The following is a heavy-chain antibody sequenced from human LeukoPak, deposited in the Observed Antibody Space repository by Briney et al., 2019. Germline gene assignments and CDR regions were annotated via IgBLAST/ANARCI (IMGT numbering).Heavy chain of an antibody. Sequence: GGSLRLSCAASGFTFSSYSMNWVRQAPGKGLEWVSSISSSSSFIYYADSVKGRFTISRDNAKNSLYLQMNSLRAEDTAVYYCAREGVSNYDYWGQGTLVTVSS. D-gene: IGHD6-13*01. CDR2: ISSSSSFI. V-gene: IGHV3-21*01. J-gene: IGHJ4*02. CDR1: GFTFSSYS. CDR3: AREGVSNYDY.